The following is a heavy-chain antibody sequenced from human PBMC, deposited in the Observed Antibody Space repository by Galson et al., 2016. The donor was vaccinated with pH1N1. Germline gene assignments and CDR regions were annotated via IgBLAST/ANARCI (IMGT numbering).Heavy chain of an antibody. CDR1: DYMFSSYA. CDR2: ISGYNGNA. V-gene: IGHV1-18*01. D-gene: IGHD3-9*01. CDR3: VRHSGYVLTGHMDS. Sequence: SVKVSCKASDYMFSSYAITWVRQAPGQGLEWMGTISGYNGNANYAQNFQGRITLTTDTSTRTAFMELRSLRPDDTAVYYCVRHSGYVLTGHMDSWGQGTPVTVSS. J-gene: IGHJ4*02.